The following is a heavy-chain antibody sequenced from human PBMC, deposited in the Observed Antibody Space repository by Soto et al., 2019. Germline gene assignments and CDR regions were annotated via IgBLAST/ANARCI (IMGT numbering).Heavy chain of an antibody. J-gene: IGHJ4*02. CDR2: IIPVFGTP. V-gene: IGHV1-69*01. CDR1: GGTFSSSA. CDR3: ARGEMTPPGSSVFDF. D-gene: IGHD2-15*01. Sequence: QVQVVQSGAEVKKPGSSVKVSCKSSGGTFSSSAISWVRQAPGQGLEWMGGIIPVFGTPNYAQKFQDRVTITADESTSTAYMEMSSLRSDDTAAYYCARGEMTPPGSSVFDFWGQGTLVIVSS.